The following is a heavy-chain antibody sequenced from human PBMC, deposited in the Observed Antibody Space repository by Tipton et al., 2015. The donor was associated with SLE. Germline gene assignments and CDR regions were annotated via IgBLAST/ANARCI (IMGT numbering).Heavy chain of an antibody. Sequence: TLSLTCTVSGGSISSSSYYWGWIRQPPGKGLEWIGSIYYSGSTYYNPSLKSRVTISVDTSKNQFSLKLSSVTAADTAVYYCARESVLGGALRRWGQGTLVTVSS. CDR3: ARESVLGGALRR. CDR1: GGSISSSSYY. J-gene: IGHJ4*02. V-gene: IGHV4-39*07. D-gene: IGHD3-16*01. CDR2: IYYSGST.